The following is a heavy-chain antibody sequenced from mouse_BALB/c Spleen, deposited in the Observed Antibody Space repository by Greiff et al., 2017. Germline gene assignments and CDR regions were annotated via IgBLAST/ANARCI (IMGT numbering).Heavy chain of an antibody. V-gene: IGHV2-2*02. J-gene: IGHJ1*01. D-gene: IGHD2-4*01. CDR2: IWSGGST. CDR1: GFSLTSYG. CDR3: ASVPGYDYGRFDV. Sequence: QVQLQQSGPGLVQPSQSLSITCTVSGFSLTSYGVHWVRQSPGKGLEWLGVIWSGGSTDYNAAFISRLSISKDNSKSQVFFKMNSLQANDTAIYYCASVPGYDYGRFDVWGAGTTVTVSS.